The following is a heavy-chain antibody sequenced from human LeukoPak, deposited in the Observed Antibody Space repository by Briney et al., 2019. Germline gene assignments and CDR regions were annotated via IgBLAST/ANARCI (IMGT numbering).Heavy chain of an antibody. CDR2: ISGSGGRT. D-gene: IGHD3-3*01. V-gene: IGHV3-23*01. CDR3: AKDLGDFWSGYSYFDY. Sequence: GGSLRLSCAASGFTSSRDAISWGRQAPGEGLEWVSAISGSGGRTYYADSVKGRFPISRENSRNRLHLQMNSLRAEATAGYYCAKDLGDFWSGYSYFDYWGQGTLVTVSS. CDR1: GFTSSRDA. J-gene: IGHJ4*02.